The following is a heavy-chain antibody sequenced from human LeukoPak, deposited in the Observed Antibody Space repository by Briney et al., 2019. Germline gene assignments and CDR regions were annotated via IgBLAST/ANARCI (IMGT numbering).Heavy chain of an antibody. D-gene: IGHD6-19*01. Sequence: PGGSLRVSSAASGFIFIRHWMSWIRHAPGEGRECVANINQDGSENYSVDSVKGRFTISRDNVKNSLYLQMNSLRAEDTAVYYCARASAGIAVVGRFDPWGQGTLVTVSS. CDR1: GFIFIRHW. V-gene: IGHV3-7*01. CDR2: INQDGSEN. CDR3: ARASAGIAVVGRFDP. J-gene: IGHJ5*02.